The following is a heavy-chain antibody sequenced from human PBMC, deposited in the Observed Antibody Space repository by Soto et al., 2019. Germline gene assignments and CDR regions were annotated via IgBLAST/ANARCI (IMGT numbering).Heavy chain of an antibody. D-gene: IGHD2-2*01. CDR2: ISYDGSNK. CDR1: GFTFSSYA. Sequence: GGSLRLSCAASGFTFSSYAMHWVRQAPGKGLEWVAVISYDGSNKYYADSVKGRFTISRDNSKNTLYLQMNSLRAEDTAVYYCAREGGVVVPAAIIDYYYGMDVRGQRTTVTVSS. V-gene: IGHV3-30-3*01. J-gene: IGHJ6*02. CDR3: AREGGVVVPAAIIDYYYGMDV.